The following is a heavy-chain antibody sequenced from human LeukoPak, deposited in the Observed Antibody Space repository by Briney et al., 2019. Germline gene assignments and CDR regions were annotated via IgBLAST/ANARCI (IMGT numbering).Heavy chain of an antibody. D-gene: IGHD6-19*01. V-gene: IGHV3-30-3*01. J-gene: IGHJ6*02. CDR3: ARVYEQWLSTNYGMDV. CDR1: GFTFSSYA. Sequence: GRSLRLSCAASGFTFSSYAMHWVRQAPGKGLEWVAVISYDGSNKYYADSVKGRFTISRDNSKNTLYLQMSSLRAEDTAVYYCARVYEQWLSTNYGMDVWGQGTTVTVSS. CDR2: ISYDGSNK.